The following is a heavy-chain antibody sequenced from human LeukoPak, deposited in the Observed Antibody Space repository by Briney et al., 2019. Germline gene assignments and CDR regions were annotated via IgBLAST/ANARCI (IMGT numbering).Heavy chain of an antibody. D-gene: IGHD2-15*01. CDR3: ARSHTQQEFCGGGRCYPTVWWFDP. CDR1: GYTFINND. V-gene: IGHV1-8*01. CDR2: IDPKNGNR. J-gene: IGHJ5*02. Sequence: EAAVTVSFKGAGYTFINNDINWVRQAPGQGQERMAWIDPKNGNRGYEQKFQGRGTITTDISINTASLELSSLRSADTAVYYCARSHTQQEFCGGGRCYPTVWWFDPWGQGTLVTVSS.